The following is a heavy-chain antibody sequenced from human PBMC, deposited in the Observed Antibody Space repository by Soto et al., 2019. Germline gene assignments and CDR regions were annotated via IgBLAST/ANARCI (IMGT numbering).Heavy chain of an antibody. J-gene: IGHJ6*01. V-gene: IGHV1-46*01. Sequence: ATVKVSCKASGYTFTSYYMHWVRQAPGQGLEWMGIINPSGGSTSYAQKFQGRVTMTRDTSTSTVYMELSSLRSEDTAVYYCARXRGIAVAGYYYYYGMDVWGQGTTVTVSS. CDR3: ARXRGIAVAGYYYYYGMDV. D-gene: IGHD6-19*01. CDR1: GYTFTSYY. CDR2: INPSGGST.